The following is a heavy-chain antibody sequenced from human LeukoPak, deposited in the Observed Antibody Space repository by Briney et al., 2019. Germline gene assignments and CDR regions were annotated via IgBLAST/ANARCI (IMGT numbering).Heavy chain of an antibody. D-gene: IGHD3-22*01. CDR2: IFYSGST. CDR1: SGSIFRSNW. Sequence: PSETLSLTCAVSSGSIFRSNWWSWVRQPPGKGLEWIGNIFYSGSTYYSPSLKSRVTISLDTSRNQFSLKLNSVTAADTAVYYCAKSNGYGLIDIWGQGTMVTVSS. J-gene: IGHJ3*02. V-gene: IGHV4-4*02. CDR3: AKSNGYGLIDI.